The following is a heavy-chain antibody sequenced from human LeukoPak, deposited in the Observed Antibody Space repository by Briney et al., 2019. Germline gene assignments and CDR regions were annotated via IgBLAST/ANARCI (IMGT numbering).Heavy chain of an antibody. D-gene: IGHD6-13*01. V-gene: IGHV4-59*01. CDR3: ARGDSSSWEYYFDY. CDR1: GCSISSYY. J-gene: IGHJ4*02. CDR2: IYYSGST. Sequence: SETLSLTCTVSGCSISSYYWSWLRQPPGKGLEWIGYIYYSGSTNYNPSLKSRVIISVDTSKNQFSLKLSSVTAADTAVYYCARGDSSSWEYYFDYWGQGTLVTVSS.